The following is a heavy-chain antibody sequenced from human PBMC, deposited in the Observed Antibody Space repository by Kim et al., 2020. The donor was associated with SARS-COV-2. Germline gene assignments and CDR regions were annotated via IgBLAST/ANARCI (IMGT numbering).Heavy chain of an antibody. Sequence: SETLSLTCTVSGGSISSSNYYWGWIRQPPGKGLEWIGSIYYSGSTHYSPSLKSRVTISVDTSKNQFSLKLSSGTAADTSVYYCARPGYCSDGTCYPFDF. V-gene: IGHV4-39*01. D-gene: IGHD2-15*01. J-gene: IGHJ4*01. CDR2: IYYSGST. CDR3: ARPGYCSDGTCYPFDF. CDR1: GGSISSSNYY.